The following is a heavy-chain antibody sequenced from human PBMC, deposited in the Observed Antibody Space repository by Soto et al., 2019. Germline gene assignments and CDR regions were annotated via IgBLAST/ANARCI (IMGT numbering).Heavy chain of an antibody. CDR2: ISSSSSYI. CDR1: GFTFSSYS. D-gene: IGHD3-10*01. Sequence: GGSLRLSCAASGFTFSSYSMNWVRQAPGKGLEWVSSISSSSSYIYYADSVKGRFTISRDNAKNSLYLQMNSLRAEDTAVYYCATLTMVRGAHDYWGQGALVTVSS. V-gene: IGHV3-21*01. J-gene: IGHJ4*02. CDR3: ATLTMVRGAHDY.